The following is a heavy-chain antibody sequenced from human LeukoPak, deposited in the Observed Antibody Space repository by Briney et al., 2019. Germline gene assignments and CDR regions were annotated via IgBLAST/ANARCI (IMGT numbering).Heavy chain of an antibody. V-gene: IGHV3-23*01. Sequence: GGSLRLSCAASGFTFSSYAMSWVRQAPGKGLEWVSAISGSGGSTYYADSVMGRFTISRDNSKNTLYLQMNSLRAEDTAVYYCAKDTYRGIVVVVAATPSAFDYWGQGTLVTVSS. D-gene: IGHD2-15*01. CDR3: AKDTYRGIVVVVAATPSAFDY. CDR1: GFTFSSYA. J-gene: IGHJ4*02. CDR2: ISGSGGST.